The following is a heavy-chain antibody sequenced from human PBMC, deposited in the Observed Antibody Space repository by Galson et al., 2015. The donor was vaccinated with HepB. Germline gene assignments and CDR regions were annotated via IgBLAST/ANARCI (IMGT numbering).Heavy chain of an antibody. Sequence: ASGFTFDYAASVKGRFTISRDDSKSIAYLQMNSLKTEDTAVYYCTSWSYYDVYWGQGTLVTVSS. CDR2: ASGFTF. J-gene: IGHJ4*02. V-gene: IGHV3-49*02. D-gene: IGHD1-26*01. CDR3: TSWSYYDVY.